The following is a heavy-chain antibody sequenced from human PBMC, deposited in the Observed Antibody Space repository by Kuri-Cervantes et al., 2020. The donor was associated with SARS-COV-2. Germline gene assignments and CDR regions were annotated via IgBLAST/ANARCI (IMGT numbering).Heavy chain of an antibody. CDR3: TTRAGSIAARLFAPRYYYYYMDV. J-gene: IGHJ6*03. V-gene: IGHV3-15*01. D-gene: IGHD6-6*01. CDR1: GFTFSSYW. CDR2: IKSKTDGGTT. Sequence: GESLKISCAASGFTFSSYWMSWVRQAPGKGLEWVGRIKSKTDGGTTDYAAPVKGRFTISRDDSKNTLYLQMNSLKTEDTAVYYCTTRAGSIAARLFAPRYYYYYMDVWGKGTTVTVSS.